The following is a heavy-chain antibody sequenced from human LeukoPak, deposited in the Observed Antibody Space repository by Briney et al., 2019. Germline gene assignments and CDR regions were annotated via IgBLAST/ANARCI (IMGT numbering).Heavy chain of an antibody. J-gene: IGHJ3*02. CDR2: IKQDGSEK. CDR3: ARDPVPAANTNAFDI. V-gene: IGHV3-7*03. CDR1: GFTFSSYW. Sequence: GGSLRLSCAASGFTFSSYWMSWVRQAPGKGLEWVANIKQDGSEKYYVDSVKGRFTISRDNAENSLYLQMNSLRAEDTAVYYCARDPVPAANTNAFDIWGQGTMDTVSS. D-gene: IGHD2-2*01.